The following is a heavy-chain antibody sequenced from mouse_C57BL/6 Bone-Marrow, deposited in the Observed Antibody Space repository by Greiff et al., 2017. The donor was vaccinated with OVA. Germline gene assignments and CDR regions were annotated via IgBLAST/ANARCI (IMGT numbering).Heavy chain of an antibody. Sequence: DVQLQEPGPGLVKPSQSLSLTCSVTGYSITSGYYWNWIRQFPGNKLEWMGYISYDGSNNYNPSLKNRISITRDTSKNQFFLKLNSVTTEDTATYYCAGEYLLYGRGSYWYFDVWGTGTTVTVSS. CDR3: AGEYLLYGRGSYWYFDV. J-gene: IGHJ1*03. CDR1: GYSITSGYY. CDR2: ISYDGSN. D-gene: IGHD1-1*01. V-gene: IGHV3-6*01.